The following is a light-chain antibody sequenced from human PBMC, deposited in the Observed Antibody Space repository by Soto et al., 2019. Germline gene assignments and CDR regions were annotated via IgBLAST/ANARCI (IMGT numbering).Light chain of an antibody. CDR1: SSDVGAYDF. V-gene: IGLV2-8*01. J-gene: IGLJ2*01. CDR3: SSYAGINNVI. CDR2: EVT. Sequence: QSALTQPPSAAGSPGQSVTISCTGTSSDVGAYDFVSWYHQHSGKAPKLLIFEVTKRTSGVPDRFSGSKSGNTASLTVSGLQADYEGDDYCSSYAGINNVIFGAGTDLIVL.